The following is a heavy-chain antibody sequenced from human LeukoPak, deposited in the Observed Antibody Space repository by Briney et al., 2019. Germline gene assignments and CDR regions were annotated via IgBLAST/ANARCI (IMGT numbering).Heavy chain of an antibody. D-gene: IGHD5-12*01. J-gene: IGHJ4*02. CDR3: AKGAYDYIEMGYFDS. Sequence: GGSLRLSCAASGFTSTNYAMNWVREAPGKGLEWVSVLIGSSGSTDYADSVKGRFTISRDKSKNTLFLQMNSLRAEDTAIYFCAKGAYDYIEMGYFDSWGQGTLVTVSS. CDR2: LIGSSGST. V-gene: IGHV3-23*01. CDR1: GFTSTNYA.